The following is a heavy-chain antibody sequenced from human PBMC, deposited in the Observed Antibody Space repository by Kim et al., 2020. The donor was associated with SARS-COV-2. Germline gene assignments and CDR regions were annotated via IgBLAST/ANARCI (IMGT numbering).Heavy chain of an antibody. CDR2: ISGGGGST. D-gene: IGHD3-10*01. J-gene: IGHJ4*01. V-gene: IGHV3-23*01. Sequence: GGSLRLSCAASGFTFSTYAMSWVRQTPGKGLEWVSSISGGGGSTYYADSVKGRFTISRDNAKNTLYLQMNSLRAEDTGVYYCAKAFTGAAGRTCYLDYWG. CDR3: AKAFTGAAGRTCYLDY. CDR1: GFTFSTYA.